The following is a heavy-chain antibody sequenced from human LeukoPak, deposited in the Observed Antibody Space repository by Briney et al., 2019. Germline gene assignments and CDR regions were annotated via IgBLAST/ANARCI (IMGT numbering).Heavy chain of an antibody. CDR1: GYTFTGYY. D-gene: IGHD4-23*01. CDR2: INPNSGGT. CDR3: ARGSTVVTPRLGGLGWFDP. V-gene: IGHV1-2*02. Sequence: ASVNVSCKASGYTFTGYYMHWLRQAPGQGLAWMGWINPNSGGTNYAQKFQGRVTMTRDTSISTAYMELSRLRSDDTAVYYCARGSTVVTPRLGGLGWFDPWGQGTLVTVSS. J-gene: IGHJ5*02.